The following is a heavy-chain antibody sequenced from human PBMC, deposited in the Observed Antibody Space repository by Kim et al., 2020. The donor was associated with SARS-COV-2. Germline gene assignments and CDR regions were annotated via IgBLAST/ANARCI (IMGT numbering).Heavy chain of an antibody. D-gene: IGHD6-19*01. CDR3: ARHPPPRYSSGWAIDY. CDR2: IYYSGST. CDR1: GGSISSYY. Sequence: SETLSLTCTVSGGSISSYYWSWIRQPPGKGLEWIGYIYYSGSTNYNPSLKSRGTISVDTSKNQLSLKLSSVTAADTAVYYWARHPPPRYSSGWAIDYWGQGTLVTVSS. V-gene: IGHV4-59*08. J-gene: IGHJ4*02.